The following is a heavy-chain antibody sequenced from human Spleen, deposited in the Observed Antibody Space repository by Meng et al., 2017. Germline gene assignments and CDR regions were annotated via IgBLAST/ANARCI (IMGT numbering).Heavy chain of an antibody. D-gene: IGHD6-25*01. CDR2: INPKSGDT. CDR1: GSNSPDSI. V-gene: IGHV1-2*06. CDR3: ARDEDISAAGKLFGDY. Sequence: VRLVRARREVDAPGAYAKGSRTPSGSNSPDSIRHWVRRAPGQGLEWMGRINPKSGDTHYAQKFQARVSMTGDTSISTAYMELSGLRSDDTAMYYCARDEDISAAGKLFGDYWGQGTLVTVSS. J-gene: IGHJ4*02.